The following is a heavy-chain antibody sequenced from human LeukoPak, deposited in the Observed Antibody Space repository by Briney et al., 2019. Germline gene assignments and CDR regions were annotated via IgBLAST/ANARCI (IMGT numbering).Heavy chain of an antibody. Sequence: GGSLRLSCVASGFTFTTYWMHWVRQVPGKGLVWVARINTDGRVTTYADSVKGRFTVSRGNAENTLYLQINNLRPEDTAVYYCIRETHVGLHLEYWGQGTLATVSA. CDR3: IRETHVGLHLEY. D-gene: IGHD3-10*02. J-gene: IGHJ4*02. CDR1: GFTFTTYW. CDR2: INTDGRVT. V-gene: IGHV3-74*01.